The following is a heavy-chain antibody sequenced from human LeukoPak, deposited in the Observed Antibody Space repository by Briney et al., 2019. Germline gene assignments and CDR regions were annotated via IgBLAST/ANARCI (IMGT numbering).Heavy chain of an antibody. J-gene: IGHJ3*02. CDR1: GGSISSYH. CDR3: ARAAEGLLDAFDI. CDR2: IYYSGST. D-gene: IGHD3-10*01. Sequence: SETLSPTCTVSGGSISSYHWSWIRQPPGKGLEWIGYIYYSGSTNYNPSLKSRVIISVDTSKNQFSLKLSSVTAADTAVYYCARAAEGLLDAFDIWGQGTMVTVSS. V-gene: IGHV4-59*01.